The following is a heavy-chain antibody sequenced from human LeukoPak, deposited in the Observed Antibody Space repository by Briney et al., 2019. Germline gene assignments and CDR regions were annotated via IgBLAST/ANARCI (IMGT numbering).Heavy chain of an antibody. V-gene: IGHV4-39*07. CDR2: IYYSGKT. CDR3: ARATGWGFLTGYYRMFDY. CDR1: GGSISSGGYY. Sequence: SETLSLTCNVSGGSISSGGYYWGWIRQSPGKGLEWIGNIYYSGKTYYNSSLESRVTISVDTSKNHFSLNLTSVSAADTAVYYCARATGWGFLTGYYRMFDYWGQGALVTVSS. J-gene: IGHJ4*02. D-gene: IGHD3-9*01.